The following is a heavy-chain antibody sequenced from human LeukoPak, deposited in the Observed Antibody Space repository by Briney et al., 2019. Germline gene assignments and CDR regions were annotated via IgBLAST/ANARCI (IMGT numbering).Heavy chain of an antibody. J-gene: IGHJ4*02. V-gene: IGHV3-23*01. Sequence: TGGSLRLSCEVSGFTFSSYAMNWVRQAPGKGLEWVSGISGSGGSTFYADSVKGRFTISRDNSKDTLYLQVNSLRADDTAIYSCATARTLRVTTSFDYWGQGTLVTVSS. CDR3: ATARTLRVTTSFDY. CDR2: ISGSGGST. CDR1: GFTFSSYA. D-gene: IGHD4-17*01.